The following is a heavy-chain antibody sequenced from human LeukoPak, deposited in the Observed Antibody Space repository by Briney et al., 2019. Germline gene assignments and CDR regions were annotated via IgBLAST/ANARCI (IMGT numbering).Heavy chain of an antibody. J-gene: IGHJ5*02. CDR1: GFTFSSYA. CDR2: LLFEGVNK. V-gene: IGHV3-30*01. CDR3: ARGSSGYYYEIWFDP. Sequence: GGTLRLSCAAYGFTFSSYALHWVRQGPGKGLEWGALLLFEGVNKYNADSVKGRFTISIDNSNTTPSLQMTSLRAENTAVYYSARGSSGYYYEIWFDPWGQGTLVTVSS. D-gene: IGHD3-22*01.